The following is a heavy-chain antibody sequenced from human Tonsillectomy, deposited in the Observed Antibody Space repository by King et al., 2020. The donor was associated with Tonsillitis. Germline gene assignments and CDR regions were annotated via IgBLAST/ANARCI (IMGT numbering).Heavy chain of an antibody. J-gene: IGHJ4*02. V-gene: IGHV3-30-3*01. CDR3: ARSLAYCSTTSCYNENGSFDY. Sequence: QVQLVESEGGVVQPGRSLRLSCKASGFTFSSYAMHWVRQAPGKGLEWVALISYEGSNTYFADSVKGRFTISRDNSKNTLYLQMNSLRAEDTAVYYCARSLAYCSTTSCYNENGSFDYWGQGTLVTVSS. CDR2: ISYEGSNT. CDR1: GFTFSSYA. D-gene: IGHD2-2*02.